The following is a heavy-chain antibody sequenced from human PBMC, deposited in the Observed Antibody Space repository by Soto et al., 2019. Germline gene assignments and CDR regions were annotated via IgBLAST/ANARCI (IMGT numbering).Heavy chain of an antibody. CDR3: AREGKSTGAYYYYGMDV. CDR2: ISSSSSYI. Sequence: SLRLSCAASGFTFSSYSMNWVRQAPGKGLEWVSSISSSSSYIYYADSVKGRFTISRDNAKNSLYLQMNSLRAEDTAVYYCAREGKSTGAYYYYGMDVWGQGTTVTVSS. J-gene: IGHJ6*02. D-gene: IGHD1-1*01. CDR1: GFTFSSYS. V-gene: IGHV3-21*01.